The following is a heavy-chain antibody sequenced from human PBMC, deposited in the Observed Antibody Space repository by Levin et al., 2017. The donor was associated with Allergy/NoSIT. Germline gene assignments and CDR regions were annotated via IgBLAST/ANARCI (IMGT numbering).Heavy chain of an antibody. D-gene: IGHD4-17*01. CDR3: ARGGDDYGDYGWFDP. V-gene: IGHV1-18*01. J-gene: IGHJ5*02. Sequence: GGSLRLSCKASGYTFTSYGISWVRQAPGQGLEWMGWISAYNGNTNYAQKLQGRVTMTTDTSTSTAYMELRSLRSDDTAVYYCARGGDDYGDYGWFDPWGQGTLVTVSS. CDR1: GYTFTSYG. CDR2: ISAYNGNT.